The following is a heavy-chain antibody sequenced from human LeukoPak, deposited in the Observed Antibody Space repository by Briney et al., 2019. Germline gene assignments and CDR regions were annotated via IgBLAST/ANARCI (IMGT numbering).Heavy chain of an antibody. CDR2: IHTSGS. Sequence: SETLSLTCTVSGGSISSGGSYWSWIRQPAGKGLEWIGRIHTSGSNYAPSLKSRVTMSLDTSKNQFSLKLSSVTAADTAVYYCARFTYYYDSSGYAIDYWGQGTLVTVSS. J-gene: IGHJ4*02. D-gene: IGHD3-22*01. CDR3: ARFTYYYDSSGYAIDY. CDR1: GGSISSGGSY. V-gene: IGHV4-61*02.